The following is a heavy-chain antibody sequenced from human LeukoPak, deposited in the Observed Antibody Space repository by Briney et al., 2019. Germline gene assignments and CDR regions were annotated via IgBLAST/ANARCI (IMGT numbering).Heavy chain of an antibody. Sequence: SETLSLTCAVSGGSTSSGGYSWSWIRQPPGKGLEWIGYIYHSGSTYYNPSLKSRVTISVDRSKNQFSLKLSSVTAADTAVYYCARGIAAFYYFDYWGQGTLVTVSS. V-gene: IGHV4-30-2*01. D-gene: IGHD6-25*01. CDR3: ARGIAAFYYFDY. J-gene: IGHJ4*02. CDR1: GGSTSSGGYS. CDR2: IYHSGST.